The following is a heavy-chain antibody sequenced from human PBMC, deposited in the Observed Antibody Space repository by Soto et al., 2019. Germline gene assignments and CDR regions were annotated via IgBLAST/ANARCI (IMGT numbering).Heavy chain of an antibody. Sequence: SVKVSCKASGGTFSSYAISWVRQAPGQGLEWMGGIIPIFGTANYAQKFQGRVTITADESTSTAYMELSSLRSEDTAVYYCAVTTYYDFWSAYAADYWGQGPMVTVYS. CDR2: IIPIFGTA. CDR1: GGTFSSYA. D-gene: IGHD3-3*01. V-gene: IGHV1-69*13. CDR3: AVTTYYDFWSAYAADY. J-gene: IGHJ4*02.